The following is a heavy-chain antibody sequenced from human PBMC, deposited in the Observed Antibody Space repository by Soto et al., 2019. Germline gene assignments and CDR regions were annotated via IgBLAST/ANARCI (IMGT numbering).Heavy chain of an antibody. J-gene: IGHJ4*02. CDR1: GYTFTNYY. Sequence: ASVKVSCKASGYTFTNYYIHWLRLAPGQGLEWMGIIDPSGGSPTNAQKFQGRVSMTRDTSASTVYMQLSSLRSDDTAVYFCTRDTPGARWYFDYWGQGTLVTVSS. CDR2: IDPSGGSP. V-gene: IGHV1-46*03. CDR3: TRDTPGARWYFDY. D-gene: IGHD6-13*01.